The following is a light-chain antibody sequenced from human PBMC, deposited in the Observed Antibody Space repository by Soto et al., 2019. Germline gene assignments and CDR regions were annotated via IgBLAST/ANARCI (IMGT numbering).Light chain of an antibody. CDR2: GAS. Sequence: EIVLTQSPGTLSLSPGERATLSCRASQSVSSNYITWYQQKPGQAPRRLIFGASSRATGIPDRFSGSGSGTDFTLTISRLEPDDFAVYYCQQYGSSPSTFGQGTKVDIK. V-gene: IGKV3-20*01. CDR1: QSVSSNY. CDR3: QQYGSSPST. J-gene: IGKJ1*01.